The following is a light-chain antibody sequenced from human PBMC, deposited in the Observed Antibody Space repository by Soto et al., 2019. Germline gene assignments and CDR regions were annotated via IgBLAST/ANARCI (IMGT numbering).Light chain of an antibody. CDR2: EVS. V-gene: IGLV2-14*01. J-gene: IGLJ1*01. CDR3: SSYSISTAYL. CDR1: SSDVGNYDY. Sequence: QSVLTQPASVSGSPGQSITISCTGTSSDVGNYDYVSWYQLHPGKASKLMVFEVSNRPSGVSYRFSGSKSGNTASLTISGLQAEDEADYFCSSYSISTAYLFGTGTKVTVL.